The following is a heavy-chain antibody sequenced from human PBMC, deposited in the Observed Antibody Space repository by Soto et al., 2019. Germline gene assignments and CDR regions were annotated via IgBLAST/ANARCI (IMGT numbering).Heavy chain of an antibody. J-gene: IGHJ6*02. CDR2: INHSGST. Sequence: SETLSLTCAFYCGSFIGHYWSWIRQPPGKGLEWIGEINHSGSTNYNPSLKSRVTISVDTSKNQFSLKLSSVTAADTAVYYCARGTGSGELLQSYYYYYGMDVWGQGTTVTVSS. D-gene: IGHD3-10*01. CDR1: CGSFIGHY. V-gene: IGHV4-34*01. CDR3: ARGTGSGELLQSYYYYYGMDV.